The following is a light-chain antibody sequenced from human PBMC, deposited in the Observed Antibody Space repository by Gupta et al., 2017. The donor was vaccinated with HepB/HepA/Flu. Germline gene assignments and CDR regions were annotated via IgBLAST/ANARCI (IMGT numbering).Light chain of an antibody. Sequence: DTVMTQSPDSLAVSLGERVTINCKSSQSVLYNSNNKNYLAWYQQKPGQPPKLLIYWASTRESGVPDRFSGSGSGTDFTLSISSLQAEDVAVYYCQQYFDTPWTFGQGTKVEIK. CDR2: WAS. V-gene: IGKV4-1*01. CDR1: QSVLYNSNNKNY. J-gene: IGKJ1*01. CDR3: QQYFDTPWT.